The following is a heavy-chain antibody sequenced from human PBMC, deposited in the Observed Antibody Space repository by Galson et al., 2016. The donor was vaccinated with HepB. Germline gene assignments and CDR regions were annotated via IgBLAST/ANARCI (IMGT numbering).Heavy chain of an antibody. CDR3: AKEKEIMMTLGKIIVDFYYYGMDV. Sequence: SLRLSCAASAFTFNNYAMHWVRQAPGKGLEWVSSISASGVTTYFADSVKGRFSSSRVNSRNTVLLQMNSLRAEDTAVYYCAKEKEIMMTLGKIIVDFYYYGMDVWGQGTTVTVSA. CDR2: ISASGVTT. V-gene: IGHV3-23*01. CDR1: AFTFNNYA. D-gene: IGHD3-16*01. J-gene: IGHJ6*01.